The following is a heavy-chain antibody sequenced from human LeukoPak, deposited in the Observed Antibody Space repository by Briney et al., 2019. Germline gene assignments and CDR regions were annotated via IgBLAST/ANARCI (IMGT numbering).Heavy chain of an antibody. J-gene: IGHJ6*02. CDR3: ARFIAAGYYYYGMDV. Sequence: ASVKVSCKASGGTFSSYAISWVRQAPGQGLEWTGRIIPILGIANYAQKFQGRVTITADKSTSTAYMELSSLRSEDTAVYYCARFIAAGYYYYGMDVWGQGTTVTVSS. CDR1: GGTFSSYA. V-gene: IGHV1-69*04. CDR2: IIPILGIA. D-gene: IGHD6-25*01.